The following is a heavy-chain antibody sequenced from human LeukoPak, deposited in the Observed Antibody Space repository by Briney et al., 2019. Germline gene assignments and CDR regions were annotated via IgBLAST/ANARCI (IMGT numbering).Heavy chain of an antibody. V-gene: IGHV3-33*08. CDR1: GFTFSSYA. CDR3: ARDLNWNYFDY. Sequence: GGSLRLSCAASGFTFSSYAMHWVRQAPGKGLEWVAVVWYDGSNKYYADSVKGRFTISRDNSKNTLYLQMSSLRADDTAVYYCARDLNWNYFDYWGQGTLVTVSS. J-gene: IGHJ4*02. D-gene: IGHD1-1*01. CDR2: VWYDGSNK.